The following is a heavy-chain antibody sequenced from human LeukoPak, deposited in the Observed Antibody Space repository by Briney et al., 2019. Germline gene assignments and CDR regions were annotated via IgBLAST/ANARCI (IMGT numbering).Heavy chain of an antibody. CDR1: GYTFAGHY. D-gene: IGHD2-2*01. V-gene: IGHV1-2*02. J-gene: IGHJ4*02. CDR3: ARNSIPYCSSTSCYSPFDY. CDR2: INPNSGGT. Sequence: ASVKVSCKASGYTFAGHYIHWVRQAPGQGLEWMGWINPNSGGTNYAQKFQGRVTMTRDTSISTAYMELSRLRSDDTAVYYCARNSIPYCSSTSCYSPFDYWGQGTLVTVSS.